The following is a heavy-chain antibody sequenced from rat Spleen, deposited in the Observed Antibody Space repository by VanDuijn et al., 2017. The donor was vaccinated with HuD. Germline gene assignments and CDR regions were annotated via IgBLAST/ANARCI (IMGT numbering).Heavy chain of an antibody. CDR1: GFTFSDFF. J-gene: IGHJ3*01. CDR2: IWTGGST. V-gene: IGHV2S63*01. CDR3: AIDLFAY. Sequence: EVQLVESDGGLVQPGESLKLSCAASGFTFSDFFMAWVRQAPAMGLEWMGVIWTGGSTAYNSLLKSRLSISRDTSKSQVFLKMNSLQTEDTATYYCAIDLFAYWGQGTLVTVSS.